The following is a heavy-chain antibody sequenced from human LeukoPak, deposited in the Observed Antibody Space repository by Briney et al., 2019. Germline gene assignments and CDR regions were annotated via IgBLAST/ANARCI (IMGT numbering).Heavy chain of an antibody. V-gene: IGHV1-18*01. CDR2: ISAYNGNT. CDR1: GYTFTSYG. D-gene: IGHD3-3*01. CDR3: ARPDWRDLYYGMDV. Sequence: GASVKVSCKASGYTFTSYGSSWVRQAPGQGLEWMGWISAYNGNTNYAQKLQGRVTMTTDTSTSTAYMELRSLRSDDTAVYYCARPDWRDLYYGMDVWGQGTTVTVSS. J-gene: IGHJ6*02.